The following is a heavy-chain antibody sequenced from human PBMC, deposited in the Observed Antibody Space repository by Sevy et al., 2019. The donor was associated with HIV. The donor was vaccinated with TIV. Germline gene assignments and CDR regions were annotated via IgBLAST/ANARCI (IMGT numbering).Heavy chain of an antibody. J-gene: IGHJ5*02. V-gene: IGHV1-2*02. Sequence: ASVKVSCKASGYTFTGYYMHWVRQAPGQGLEWMGWINPNSGGTNYAQKFQGRVTMTRDTSISTAYMQLSRLRSDDTAVYYCAREGVYCSGGSCYSSWFDPWGQGTLVTVSS. D-gene: IGHD2-15*01. CDR2: INPNSGGT. CDR1: GYTFTGYY. CDR3: AREGVYCSGGSCYSSWFDP.